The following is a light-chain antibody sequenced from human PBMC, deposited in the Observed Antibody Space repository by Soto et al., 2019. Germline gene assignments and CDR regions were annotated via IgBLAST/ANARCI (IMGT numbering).Light chain of an antibody. CDR3: SSCIGSSTLVV. CDR1: SSDIGGYNY. Sequence: QSALTQPASVSGSPGQSITISCTGTSSDIGGYNYVSWYQQHPGKAPKLMIYDVSALPSGVSNRFSGSKSGNTASLTISGLQAEDEADYYCSSCIGSSTLVVFGGGTKLTVL. CDR2: DVS. V-gene: IGLV2-14*01. J-gene: IGLJ2*01.